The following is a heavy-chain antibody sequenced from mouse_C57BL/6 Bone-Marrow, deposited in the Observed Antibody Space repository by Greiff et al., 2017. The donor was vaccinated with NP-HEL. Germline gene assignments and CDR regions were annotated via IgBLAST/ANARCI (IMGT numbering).Heavy chain of an antibody. CDR1: GYTFTDYY. V-gene: IGHV1-76*01. Sequence: LQESGAELVRPGASVKLSCKASGYTFTDYYINWVKQRPGQGLEWIARIYPGSGNTYYNEKFKGKATLTAEKSSSTAYMQLSSLTSEDSAVYFCARGGSSLWYFDVWGTGTTVTVSS. CDR3: ARGGSSLWYFDV. D-gene: IGHD1-1*01. CDR2: IYPGSGNT. J-gene: IGHJ1*03.